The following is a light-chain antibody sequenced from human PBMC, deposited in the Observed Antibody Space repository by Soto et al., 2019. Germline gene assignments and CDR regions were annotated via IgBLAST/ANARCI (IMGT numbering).Light chain of an antibody. CDR2: GDN. CDR1: GSSIGTNT. CDR3: AAWDGSLNNVL. J-gene: IGLJ2*01. V-gene: IGLV1-44*01. Sequence: QSVLTQPPSASGTPGQRVTISCSGSGSSIGTNTVNWYRQLPGTAPKLLIYGDNQRPSGVPDRFSGSKSGTSASLAISGHQSEDEADYYCAAWDGSLNNVLFGGGTQLTVL.